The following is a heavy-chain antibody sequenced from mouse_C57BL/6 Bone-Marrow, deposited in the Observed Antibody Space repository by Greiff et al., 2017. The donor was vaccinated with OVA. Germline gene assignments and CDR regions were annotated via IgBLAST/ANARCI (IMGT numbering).Heavy chain of an antibody. D-gene: IGHD2-4*01. CDR2: ISSGRSTI. CDR3: ARSYYDYVED. V-gene: IGHV5-17*01. Sequence: EVQLVESGGGLVKPGGSLKLSCAASGFTFSDYGMHWVRQAPEKGLEWVAYISSGRSTIYYADTVKGRFTISRDNAKNTLFLQMTSLRSEDTAMYYCARSYYDYVEDWGQGTTLTVSS. J-gene: IGHJ2*01. CDR1: GFTFSDYG.